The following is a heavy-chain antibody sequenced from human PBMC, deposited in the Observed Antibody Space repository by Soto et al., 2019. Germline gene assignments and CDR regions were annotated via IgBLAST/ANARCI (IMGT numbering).Heavy chain of an antibody. D-gene: IGHD2-2*01. Sequence: TLSLTCSFSGDSSSSGGYYWSWIRQHPGKGLEWIGDIYYSGSTYYNPSLKSRVNISVDTSNNKFSLKLSSVTAADTAVYYCARAQIVLVPGAIVELFDYWGQGTLVTVSS. CDR1: GDSSSSGGYY. V-gene: IGHV4-31*03. CDR2: IYYSGST. J-gene: IGHJ4*02. CDR3: ARAQIVLVPGAIVELFDY.